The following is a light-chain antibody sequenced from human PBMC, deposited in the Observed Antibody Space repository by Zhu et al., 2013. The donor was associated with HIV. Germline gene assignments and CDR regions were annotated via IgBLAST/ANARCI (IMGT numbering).Light chain of an antibody. CDR2: SAS. Sequence: EIVLTQSPGTLSLSPGERATLSCRASQTVTSGYLAWYQQTPGQAPRLLIYSASTRATGIPDRFSGSGSGTEFALTISSLEPEDFAVYYCQQRSSWLTFGGGTKVEVK. J-gene: IGKJ4*01. CDR1: QTVTSGY. CDR3: QQRSSWLT. V-gene: IGKV3D-20*02.